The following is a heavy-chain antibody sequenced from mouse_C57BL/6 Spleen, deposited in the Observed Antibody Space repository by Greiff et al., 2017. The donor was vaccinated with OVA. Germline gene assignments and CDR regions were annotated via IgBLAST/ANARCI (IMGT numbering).Heavy chain of an antibody. CDR3: ARYDYYGSTPFDY. CDR2: INPYNGDT. CDR1: GYSFTGYF. D-gene: IGHD1-1*01. Sequence: EVQLQQSGPELVKPGDSVKISCKASGYSFTGYFMNWVMQSHGKSLEWIGRINPYNGDTFYNQKFKGKATLTVDKSSSTAHMELRSLTSEDSAVYYCARYDYYGSTPFDYWGQGTTLTVSS. J-gene: IGHJ2*01. V-gene: IGHV1-20*01.